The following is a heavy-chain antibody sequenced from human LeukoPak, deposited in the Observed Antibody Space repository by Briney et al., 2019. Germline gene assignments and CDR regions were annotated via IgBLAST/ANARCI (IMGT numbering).Heavy chain of an antibody. V-gene: IGHV1-18*01. Sequence: ASVKVSCKASGYTFTSYGVSWVRQAPGQGLEWMGWISAYNGNTNYAQKLQGRVTMTTDTSTSTAYMELRSLRSDDTAVYYCARDRDPYCSSTSCYGFWFDPWGQGTLVTVSS. J-gene: IGHJ5*02. CDR2: ISAYNGNT. CDR3: ARDRDPYCSSTSCYGFWFDP. CDR1: GYTFTSYG. D-gene: IGHD2-2*01.